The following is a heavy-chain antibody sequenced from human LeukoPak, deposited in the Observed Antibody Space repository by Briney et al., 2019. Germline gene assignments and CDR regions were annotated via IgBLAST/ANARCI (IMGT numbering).Heavy chain of an antibody. Sequence: GESLKISCKTSGYSFTNYWIGWVRQMPGKGLEWMGIIYPGDSDTRYSPSFQGQVTISDDKSITTAYLRWSSLKASDTAIYYCARLRREWELLDYWGLGTLVTVSS. V-gene: IGHV5-51*01. D-gene: IGHD1-26*01. CDR2: IYPGDSDT. CDR3: ARLRREWELLDY. J-gene: IGHJ4*02. CDR1: GYSFTNYW.